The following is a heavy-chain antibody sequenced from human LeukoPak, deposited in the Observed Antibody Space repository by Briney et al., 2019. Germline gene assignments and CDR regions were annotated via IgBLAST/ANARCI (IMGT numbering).Heavy chain of an antibody. D-gene: IGHD6-19*01. V-gene: IGHV4-34*01. J-gene: IGHJ4*02. CDR2: INHSGNT. CDR1: GGSLSGYY. Sequence: PSETLSLTCAVYGGSLSGYYWSWIRQPPGKGLEWIGEINHSGNTNYNPSLKSRVTISVDTSKNQFSLKLSSVTAADTAVYYCASNPGSGWIDYWGQGTLVTVSS. CDR3: ASNPGSGWIDY.